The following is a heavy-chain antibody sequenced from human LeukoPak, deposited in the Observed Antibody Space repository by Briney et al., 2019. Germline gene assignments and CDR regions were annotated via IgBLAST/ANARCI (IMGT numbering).Heavy chain of an antibody. J-gene: IGHJ6*02. D-gene: IGHD3-16*01. V-gene: IGHV1-2*02. CDR1: GYTFTGYY. Sequence: ASVKVSCKASGYTFTGYYLHWVRQAPGQGLEWMGWISPNNGGTNFAQKFQDRVTMTRDTSISTAYMEMSRLTSDDTAVYYCARDRVEEGGKNYSGMDVWGQGTMDTVSS. CDR2: ISPNNGGT. CDR3: ARDRVEEGGKNYSGMDV.